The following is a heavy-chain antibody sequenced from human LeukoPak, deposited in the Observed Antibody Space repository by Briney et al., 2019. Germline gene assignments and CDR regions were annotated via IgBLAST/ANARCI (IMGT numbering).Heavy chain of an antibody. CDR3: ARRTAAGTAFDY. CDR2: IYTSGST. J-gene: IGHJ4*02. D-gene: IGHD6-13*01. V-gene: IGHV4-4*09. Sequence: SETLSLTCTVSGGSISSYYWSWIRQPPGKGLEWIGYIYTSGSTNYYPSLKSRVTISVDTSKNQFSLKLSSVTAADTAVYYCARRTAAGTAFDYWGQGTLVTVSS. CDR1: GGSISSYY.